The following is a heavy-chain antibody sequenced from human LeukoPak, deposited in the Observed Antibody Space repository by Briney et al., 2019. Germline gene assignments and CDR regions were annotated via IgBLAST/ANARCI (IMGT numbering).Heavy chain of an antibody. J-gene: IGHJ4*02. CDR3: ATHPRLERHPLLDY. D-gene: IGHD1-1*01. V-gene: IGHV3-30*03. CDR1: GFTFSSYG. Sequence: PGGSLRLSCAASGFTFSSYGMHWVRQAPGKGLEWLAVISYDGSNKYYADSVKGRFTISRDNSKNTLYLQMNSLRAEDTAVYYCATHPRLERHPLLDYWGQGTLVTVSS. CDR2: ISYDGSNK.